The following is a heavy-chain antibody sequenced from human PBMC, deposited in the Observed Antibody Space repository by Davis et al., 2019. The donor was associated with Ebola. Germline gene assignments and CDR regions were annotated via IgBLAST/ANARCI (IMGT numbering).Heavy chain of an antibody. CDR3: ARGGFRGYGKFDY. CDR2: ISSSGSTI. J-gene: IGHJ4*02. CDR1: GFTFSSYE. V-gene: IGHV3-48*03. Sequence: PGGSLRLSCAASGFTFSSYEMNWVRQAPGKGLEWVSYISSSGSTIYYADSVKGRFTISRDNAKNSLYLQMNSLRAEDTAVYYCARGGFRGYGKFDYWGQGTLVTVSS. D-gene: IGHD3-10*01.